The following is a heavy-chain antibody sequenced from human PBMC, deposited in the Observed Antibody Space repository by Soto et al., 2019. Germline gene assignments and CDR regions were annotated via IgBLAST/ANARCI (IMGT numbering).Heavy chain of an antibody. CDR1: GFTFSSYA. CDR3: AKAPGIAVAGTFDY. Sequence: GSLRLSCAASGFTFSSYAMSWVRQAPGKGLEWVSAISGSGGSTYYADSVEGRFTISRDNSKNTLYLQMNSLRAEDTAVYYCAKAPGIAVAGTFDYWGQGTLVTVSS. J-gene: IGHJ4*02. V-gene: IGHV3-23*01. CDR2: ISGSGGST. D-gene: IGHD6-19*01.